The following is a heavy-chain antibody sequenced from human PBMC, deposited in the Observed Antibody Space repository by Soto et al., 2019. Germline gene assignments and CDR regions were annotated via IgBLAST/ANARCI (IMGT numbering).Heavy chain of an antibody. CDR1: GFTFGDFA. J-gene: IGHJ2*01. CDR2: ITGGGDYT. D-gene: IGHD2-8*01. CDR3: VKKIAGTTTNGAYWYFDL. Sequence: EVQLLESGGDLVQPGGSLRLSCAASGFTFGDFAMNWARQAPGKGLEWVSGITGGGDYTFYADSVKGRFTISRVQSKNTVYLQMNSLRAEDTALYYCVKKIAGTTTNGAYWYFDLWGRGTLVTVSS. V-gene: IGHV3-23*01.